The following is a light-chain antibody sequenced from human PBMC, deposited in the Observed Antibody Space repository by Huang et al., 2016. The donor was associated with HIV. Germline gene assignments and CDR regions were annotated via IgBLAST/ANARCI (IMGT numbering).Light chain of an antibody. CDR3: QQYNNWPPV. CDR2: GAS. CDR1: QSVSSN. J-gene: IGKJ1*01. Sequence: EIVMTQSPATLSVSPGERATLSCRASQSVSSNLAWYQQQPGQAPRLLIYGASTRATGIPARFSGSGSWTEFTLTISSLQSEDFAVYYCQQYNNWPPVFGQGTKVEIK. V-gene: IGKV3-15*01.